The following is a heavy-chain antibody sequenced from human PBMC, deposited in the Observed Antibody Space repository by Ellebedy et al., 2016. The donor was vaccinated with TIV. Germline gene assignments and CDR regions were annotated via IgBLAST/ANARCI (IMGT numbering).Heavy chain of an antibody. D-gene: IGHD5-18*01. CDR1: GYTFTSYD. J-gene: IGHJ6*03. Sequence: ASVKVSXXASGYTFTSYDIHWVRQAPGQGLEWMGWVNPNSDYTGYAQMFQGRVTMTRNTSINTAYMELRSLRSDDTAVYYCGTPMVGDFSYYYMDVWGKGTTVTVSS. CDR2: VNPNSDYT. V-gene: IGHV1-8*01. CDR3: GTPMVGDFSYYYMDV.